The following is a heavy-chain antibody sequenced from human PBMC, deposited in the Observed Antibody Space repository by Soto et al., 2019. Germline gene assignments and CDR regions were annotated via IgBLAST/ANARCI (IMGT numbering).Heavy chain of an antibody. CDR1: GFTFSSYG. Sequence: PGGSLRLSCAASGFTFSSYGMHWVRQAPGKGLEWVAVIWYDGSNKYYADSVKGRFTISRDNSKNTLYLQMNSLRAEDTAVYYCARETSPMPFDYWGQGTLVTVSS. CDR2: IWYDGSNK. J-gene: IGHJ4*02. V-gene: IGHV3-33*01. D-gene: IGHD2-2*01. CDR3: ARETSPMPFDY.